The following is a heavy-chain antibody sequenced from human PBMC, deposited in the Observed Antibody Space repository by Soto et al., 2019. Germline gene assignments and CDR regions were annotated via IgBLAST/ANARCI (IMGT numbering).Heavy chain of an antibody. Sequence: QLQLQESGPGLLKPSETLSLICSVSGGSISTKSYSWGWIRQPPGKGLEWIVTFYYNESTHYNTSLKSRVTISVDTSKSQFSLRLSSVTAADTAVYYCARLAGYCSGNGCHGDYAMDVWGQGTTVTVSS. CDR3: ARLAGYCSGNGCHGDYAMDV. V-gene: IGHV4-39*01. CDR1: GGSISTKSYS. D-gene: IGHD2-15*01. J-gene: IGHJ6*02. CDR2: FYYNEST.